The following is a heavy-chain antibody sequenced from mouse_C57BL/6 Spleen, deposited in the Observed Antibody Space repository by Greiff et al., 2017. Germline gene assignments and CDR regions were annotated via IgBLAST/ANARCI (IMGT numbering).Heavy chain of an antibody. D-gene: IGHD2-3*01. Sequence: VQLQQSGAELVRPGASVKLSCTASGFNIKDDYMHWVKQRPEQGLEWIGWIDPENGDTEYASKFQGKATITADTSSNTAYLQLSSLTSEDTAVYYCTPDGYFKGFAYWGQGTLVTVSA. CDR3: TPDGYFKGFAY. V-gene: IGHV14-4*01. CDR1: GFNIKDDY. CDR2: IDPENGDT. J-gene: IGHJ3*01.